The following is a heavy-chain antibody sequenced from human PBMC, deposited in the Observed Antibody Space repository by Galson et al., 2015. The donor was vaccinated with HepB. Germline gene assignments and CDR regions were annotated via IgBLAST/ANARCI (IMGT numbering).Heavy chain of an antibody. V-gene: IGHV5-10-1*01. J-gene: IGHJ5*02. CDR1: GYSFTSYW. D-gene: IGHD6-19*01. CDR2: IDPSDSYT. CDR3: AREGTVADIGNWLDP. Sequence: QSGAEVKKPGESLRISCKGSGYSFTSYWITWVRQMPGKGLEWMGRIDPSDSYTNYSPSFQGHVTISTDKSISTAYLQWSGLKASDTAMYYCAREGTVADIGNWLDPWGQGTLVTVSS.